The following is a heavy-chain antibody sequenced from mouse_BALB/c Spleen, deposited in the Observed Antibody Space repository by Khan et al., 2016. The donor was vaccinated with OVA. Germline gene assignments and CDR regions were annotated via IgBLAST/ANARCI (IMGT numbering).Heavy chain of an antibody. J-gene: IGHJ2*01. Sequence: EVQLQESGPGLVKPSQSLSLTCTVTGYSITSDYGWNWIRQFPGNKLEWMGYISYSGSTNYNQSLKSRISITRDTSKNQFFLQLNSVTTEDTATYYCARSARIEYWGQGTTLTVSS. D-gene: IGHD1-2*01. CDR3: ARSARIEY. CDR1: GYSITSDYG. CDR2: ISYSGST. V-gene: IGHV3-2*02.